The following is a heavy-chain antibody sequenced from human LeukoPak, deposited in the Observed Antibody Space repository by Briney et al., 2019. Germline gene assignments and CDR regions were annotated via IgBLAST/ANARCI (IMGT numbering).Heavy chain of an antibody. CDR2: FSHTGSP. V-gene: IGHV4-34*01. D-gene: IGHD3-22*01. J-gene: IGHJ5*02. Sequence: SETLSLTCAISGASFSGYSWTWIRQPPGKGLEWIGEFSHTGSPIYNPSLKSRVNISIDTSKNQFSLRLTSVTAADTAVYYCARVEGWYYYDSSRQLGFDPRGQGTLVTVSS. CDR1: GASFSGYS. CDR3: ARVEGWYYYDSSRQLGFDP.